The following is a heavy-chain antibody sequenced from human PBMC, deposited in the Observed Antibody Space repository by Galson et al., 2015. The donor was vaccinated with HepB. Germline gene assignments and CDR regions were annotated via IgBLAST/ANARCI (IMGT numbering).Heavy chain of an antibody. Sequence: GGTFSSYTISWVRQAPGQGLEWMGRIIPILGIANYAQKFQGRVTITAGKSTSTAYMELSSLRSEDTAVYYCARDRARYCSGGSCYHHLRYYGMDVWGQGTTVTVSS. CDR3: ARDRARYCSGGSCYHHLRYYGMDV. D-gene: IGHD2-15*01. J-gene: IGHJ6*02. V-gene: IGHV1-69*04. CDR1: GGTFSSYT. CDR2: IIPILGIA.